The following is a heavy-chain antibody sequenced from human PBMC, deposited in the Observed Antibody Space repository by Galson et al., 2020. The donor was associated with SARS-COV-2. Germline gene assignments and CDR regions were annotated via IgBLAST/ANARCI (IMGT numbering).Heavy chain of an antibody. CDR2: VSYHRGNK. Sequence: TGGSLRLSCVASGFTFSDYSVHWVRQAPGMGLEWVAGVSYHRGNKYYADSVKGRFAVSGDNSNSTLYLQMNSLRPEDTAVYFCAREWVTFMIRGVRDSWGQGTLVTVSS. V-gene: IGHV3-30*09. CDR1: GFTFSDYS. CDR3: AREWVTFMIRGVRDS. J-gene: IGHJ5*01. D-gene: IGHD3-10*01.